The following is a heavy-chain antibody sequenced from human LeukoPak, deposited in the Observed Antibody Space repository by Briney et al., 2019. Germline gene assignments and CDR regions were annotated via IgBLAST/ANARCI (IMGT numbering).Heavy chain of an antibody. V-gene: IGHV3-48*03. Sequence: GGSLRLSCAASGFTFSSYEMNWVRQAPGKGLEWVSYISSSGSTIYYADSVKGRFTISRDNAKNSLYLQMNSLRAEDTAVYYCARDLWSTYSSGHRDLFDYWGQGTLVTVSS. CDR2: ISSSGSTI. D-gene: IGHD6-19*01. CDR3: ARDLWSTYSSGHRDLFDY. CDR1: GFTFSSYE. J-gene: IGHJ4*02.